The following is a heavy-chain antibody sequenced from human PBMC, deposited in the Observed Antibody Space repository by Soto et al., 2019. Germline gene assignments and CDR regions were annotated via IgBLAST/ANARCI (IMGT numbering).Heavy chain of an antibody. V-gene: IGHV3-23*01. D-gene: IGHD6-19*01. CDR2: ISGSSSNT. J-gene: IGHJ4*02. Sequence: GGSLRLSCAAAGFTFSSYAMSWVRQAPGKGLEWVSAISGSSSNTYYADSVKGRFTISRDNSKSTLYLQMNSLRAEDTAIYYCAKLTVAGPLLLGYFDYWGQGTLVTVSS. CDR1: GFTFSSYA. CDR3: AKLTVAGPLLLGYFDY.